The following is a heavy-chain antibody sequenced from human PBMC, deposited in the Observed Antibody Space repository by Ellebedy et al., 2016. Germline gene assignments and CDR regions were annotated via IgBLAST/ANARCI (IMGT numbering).Heavy chain of an antibody. Sequence: GGSLRLSCAASGFTLNTYAMTWIRQAAGEGLEWVSAITGDTATTYYADSVKGRFTLSRDNSKNTLYLQMNSLRAEDTAMYYCAKGFPPNYYDSGGIELYWGQGTLVTVSS. CDR1: GFTLNTYA. J-gene: IGHJ4*02. V-gene: IGHV3-23*01. CDR2: ITGDTATT. CDR3: AKGFPPNYYDSGGIELY. D-gene: IGHD3-10*01.